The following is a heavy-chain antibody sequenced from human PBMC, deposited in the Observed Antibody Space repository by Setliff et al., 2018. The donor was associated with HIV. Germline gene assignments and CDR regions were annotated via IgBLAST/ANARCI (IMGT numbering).Heavy chain of an antibody. D-gene: IGHD4-4*01. Sequence: PGGSLRLSCAASGFTFRSYAMNWVHTAPGKGLEWVAVLWYDGSNKSYADSVKGRFTISRDNSKNMLYLQMNSLRDEDTAGYYCARPMTTVNTDAAFDIWGQGTMVTVSS. J-gene: IGHJ3*02. CDR1: GFTFRSYA. CDR3: ARPMTTVNTDAAFDI. V-gene: IGHV3-33*01. CDR2: LWYDGSNK.